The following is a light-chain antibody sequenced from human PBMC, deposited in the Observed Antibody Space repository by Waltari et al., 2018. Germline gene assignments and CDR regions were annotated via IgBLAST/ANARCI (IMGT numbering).Light chain of an antibody. J-gene: IGLJ3*02. CDR3: TAWDSSVSGWV. CDR2: RKN. V-gene: IGLV10-54*04. Sequence: QAGLTQPPSVSKDLRQTATLTCTGNSNNIGNEGASWLQQDQGHPPKLVYYRKNDRPSGISERFSASRSGNTASLTITGLQPEDEADYYCTAWDSSVSGWVFGGGTKLTVL. CDR1: SNNIGNEG.